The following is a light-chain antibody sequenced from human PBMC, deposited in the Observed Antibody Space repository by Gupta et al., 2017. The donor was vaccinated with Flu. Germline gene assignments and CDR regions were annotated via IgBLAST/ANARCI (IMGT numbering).Light chain of an antibody. CDR2: SAT. J-gene: IGKJ5*01. Sequence: PGTLSVSAGERVTLSCRASQTVHGDFLVWYQQKPGEAPRLLNYSATIEAAGIPRRCGSSGSGTDFTLTISRLEPEDFAVYYCQQYGSSWPFGQGTRLEIK. CDR1: QTVHGDF. V-gene: IGKV3-20*01. CDR3: QQYGSSWP.